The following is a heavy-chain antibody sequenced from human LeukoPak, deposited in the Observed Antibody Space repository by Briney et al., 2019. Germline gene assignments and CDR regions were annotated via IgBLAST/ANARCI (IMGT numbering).Heavy chain of an antibody. V-gene: IGHV1-2*02. Sequence: ASVTVSFKASGYTFTGYYMHWVRQPPGQGLERMGWINPNSRGTNYAQKFQGRVTMTRDTSISTAYMELRRLRSDDTAVYYCARSVVGATWVDYWGQGTLVTVSS. CDR3: ARSVVGATWVDY. J-gene: IGHJ4*02. CDR2: INPNSRGT. D-gene: IGHD1-26*01. CDR1: GYTFTGYY.